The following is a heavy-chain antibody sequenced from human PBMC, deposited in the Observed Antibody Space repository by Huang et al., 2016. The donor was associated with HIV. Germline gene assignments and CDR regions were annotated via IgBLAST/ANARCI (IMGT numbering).Heavy chain of an antibody. CDR2: INHSGST. V-gene: IGHV4-34*01. D-gene: IGHD6-6*01. Sequence: QVQLQQWGAGLLKPSETLSLTCAVYGGSFSGYYWSWIRQPPGKGLEWIGEINHSGSTNYNPALKSRVTRSVDTSKNQFSLKLSSVTATDTAVYYCVTIWHLAARRAFDIWGQGTMVTVSS. J-gene: IGHJ3*02. CDR3: VTIWHLAARRAFDI. CDR1: GGSFSGYY.